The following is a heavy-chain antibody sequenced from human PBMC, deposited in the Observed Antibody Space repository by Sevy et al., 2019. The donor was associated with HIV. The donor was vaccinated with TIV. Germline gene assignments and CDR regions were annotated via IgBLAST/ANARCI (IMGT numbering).Heavy chain of an antibody. V-gene: IGHV4-59*08. CDR3: AGENAWGRGYS. Sequence: SETLSLTCTVSGGSITSLYWNWIRQPPGKGLEWIANIYYNGHINYNPSLKSRITLSLDTSKNQFSLRLSSVTAADTAMYYCAGENAWGRGYSWGQGTLLTVSS. D-gene: IGHD1-26*01. CDR1: GGSITSLY. J-gene: IGHJ4*02. CDR2: IYYNGHI.